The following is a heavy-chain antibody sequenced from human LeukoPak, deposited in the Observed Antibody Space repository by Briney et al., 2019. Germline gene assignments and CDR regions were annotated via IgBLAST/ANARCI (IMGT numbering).Heavy chain of an antibody. CDR1: GGTSTRYA. CDR2: IIPIFGTA. Sequence: ASVKFSSKASGGTSTRYAISWVRRAPGQGLEWRGGIIPIFGTANPAQKLPGRVTLPAHKSLSTGYMERSGLRSEDTAVYYCARGPYFDFFADWIGMDVWGKGTTVTSPQ. CDR3: ARGPYFDFFADWIGMDV. V-gene: IGHV1-69*06. D-gene: IGHD3-3*01. J-gene: IGHJ6*04.